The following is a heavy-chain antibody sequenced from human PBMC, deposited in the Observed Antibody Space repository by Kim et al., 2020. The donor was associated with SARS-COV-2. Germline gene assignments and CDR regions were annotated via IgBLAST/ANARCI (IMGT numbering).Heavy chain of an antibody. CDR3: AKSPAGGYSGYDYVLGLQGGGGYFDY. CDR1: GFTFSSYA. V-gene: IGHV3-23*01. J-gene: IGHJ4*02. Sequence: GGSLRLSCAASGFTFSSYAMSWVRQAPGKGLEWVSAISGSGGSTYYADSVKGRFTISRDNSKNTLYLQMNSLRAEDTAVYYCAKSPAGGYSGYDYVLGLQGGGGYFDYWGQGTLVTVSS. CDR2: ISGSGGST. D-gene: IGHD5-12*01.